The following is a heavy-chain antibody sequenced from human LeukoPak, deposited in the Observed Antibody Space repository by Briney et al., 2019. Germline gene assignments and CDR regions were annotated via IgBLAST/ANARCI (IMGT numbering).Heavy chain of an antibody. CDR3: ARGPLIGGYDFWGGYLYTNWFDP. CDR1: GYTFTSYD. Sequence: ASVKVSCKASGYTFTSYDINWVRQATGQGLEWMGWMNPNSGNTGYAQKFQGRVTITRNTSISTAYMELSSLRSEDTAVYYCARGPLIGGYDFWGGYLYTNWFDPWGQGTLVTVSS. J-gene: IGHJ5*02. CDR2: MNPNSGNT. D-gene: IGHD3-3*01. V-gene: IGHV1-8*03.